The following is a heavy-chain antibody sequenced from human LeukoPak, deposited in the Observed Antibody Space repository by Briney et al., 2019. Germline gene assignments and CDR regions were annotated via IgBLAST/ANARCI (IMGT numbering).Heavy chain of an antibody. V-gene: IGHV1-8*01. D-gene: IGHD2-21*02. CDR2: TNPNSGNT. CDR1: GYTFTSYD. J-gene: IGHJ2*01. Sequence: GASVKVSCKASGYTFTSYDINWVRQATGQGLEWMGWTNPNSGNTGYAQKFQGRVTMTRNTSISTAYMELSSLRSEDTAVYYCARAPPLTYCGGDCPNWYFDLWGRGTLVTVSS. CDR3: ARAPPLTYCGGDCPNWYFDL.